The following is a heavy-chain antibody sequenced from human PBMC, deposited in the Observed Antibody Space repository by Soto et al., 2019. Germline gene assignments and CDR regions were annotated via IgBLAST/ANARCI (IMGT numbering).Heavy chain of an antibody. V-gene: IGHV3-23*01. J-gene: IGHJ6*03. Sequence: PGGSLRLSCAASGFTFSSYAMSWVRQAPGKGLEWVSAISGSGGSTYYADSVKGRFTISRDNSKNTLYLQMNSLRAEDTAVYYCAKDRSTAAGTNYYYYMDVWGKGTTVTVSS. CDR3: AKDRSTAAGTNYYYYMDV. CDR2: ISGSGGST. CDR1: GFTFSSYA. D-gene: IGHD6-13*01.